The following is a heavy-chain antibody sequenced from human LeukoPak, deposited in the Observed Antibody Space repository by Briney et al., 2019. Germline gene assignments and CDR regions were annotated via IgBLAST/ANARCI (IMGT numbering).Heavy chain of an antibody. D-gene: IGHD2-2*02. CDR1: GYTFTNSY. CDR3: ARVVPAAIFYYMDV. V-gene: IGHV1-46*01. CDR2: INPDGGNT. J-gene: IGHJ6*03. Sequence: ASVTVSCTASGYTFTNSYIHWVRQAPGQVLEWMGLINPDGGNTNYAQKLQGRVTMTTDTSTSTAYMKLRSLRSDDTAVYYCARVVPAAIFYYMDVWGKGTTVTISS.